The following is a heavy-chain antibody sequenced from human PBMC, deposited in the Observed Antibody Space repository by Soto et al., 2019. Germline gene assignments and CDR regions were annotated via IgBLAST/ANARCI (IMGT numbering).Heavy chain of an antibody. CDR1: GLTFSTSD. CDR3: VKREGYGPYYYGMDV. D-gene: IGHD5-18*01. V-gene: IGHV3-23*01. J-gene: IGHJ6*02. Sequence: EGQLLESGGGLVQPGGSLRLSCVASGLTFSTSDMSWVRQAPWKGLEWVSAISGRGGSTYYADSVKGRFTISRDNSKNTLYLQMNSLRADDTAVYYCVKREGYGPYYYGMDVWGQGTTVTVSS. CDR2: ISGRGGST.